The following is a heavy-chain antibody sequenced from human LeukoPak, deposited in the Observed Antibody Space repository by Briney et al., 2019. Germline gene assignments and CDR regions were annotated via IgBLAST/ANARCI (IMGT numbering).Heavy chain of an antibody. CDR3: AKHMRATNTYSFFGLDV. D-gene: IGHD1-26*01. J-gene: IGHJ6*02. CDR1: GFTFKDYG. Sequence: PGRSLRLSRAATGFTFKDYGMHWVRQPPGKGLEWVSSINWNGGGTDYADSVKGRFTISRDNAKNSLYLQLSSLRPEDTALYYCAKHMRATNTYSFFGLDVWRQGTTVTVSS. CDR2: INWNGGGT. V-gene: IGHV3-9*01.